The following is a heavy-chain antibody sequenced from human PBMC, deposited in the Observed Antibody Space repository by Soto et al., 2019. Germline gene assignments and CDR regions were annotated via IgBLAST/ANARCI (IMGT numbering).Heavy chain of an antibody. CDR1: GFTFRSYA. CDR3: AKDGCSSVSCYNFDY. J-gene: IGHJ4*02. Sequence: GGSLRLSCAASGFTFRSYAMSWVRQAPWKGLEWVSAVTGSGSSTFYADSVKGRFTISRDNSKNTLYLQMNSLRAEDTAVYYCAKDGCSSVSCYNFDYWGQGALVTVSS. D-gene: IGHD2-2*02. V-gene: IGHV3-23*01. CDR2: VTGSGSST.